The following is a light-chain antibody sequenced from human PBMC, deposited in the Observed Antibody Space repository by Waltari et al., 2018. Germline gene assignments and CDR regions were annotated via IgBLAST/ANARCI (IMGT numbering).Light chain of an antibody. J-gene: IGKJ3*01. CDR3: QQHYTTPFT. CDR1: QSVLYSSDNKNY. CDR2: WAS. Sequence: DIVMTQSPDSLAVSLGERATINCKSSQSVLYSSDNKNYLAWYQQKPGQPPKLLFYWASTRESGVPDRFSGSGSGTDFTLTISSLQDEDVAVYYCQQHYTTPFTFGPGTTVDIK. V-gene: IGKV4-1*01.